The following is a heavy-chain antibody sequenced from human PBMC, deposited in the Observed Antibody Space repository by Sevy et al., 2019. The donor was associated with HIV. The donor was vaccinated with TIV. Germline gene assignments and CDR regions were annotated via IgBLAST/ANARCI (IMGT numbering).Heavy chain of an antibody. J-gene: IGHJ6*02. CDR1: GFTFSSYG. CDR2: IWYDGSKK. V-gene: IGHV3-33*01. CDR3: ARGVAALPGHYYGMDV. Sequence: GGSLRLSCAASGFTFSSYGMHWVRQTPGKGLEWVGVIWYDGSKKNYGDSVKGRFTISRDNSKNTLYLQMNSLRAEDTAVYYCARGVAALPGHYYGMDVRGQGTTVTVSS. D-gene: IGHD6-6*01.